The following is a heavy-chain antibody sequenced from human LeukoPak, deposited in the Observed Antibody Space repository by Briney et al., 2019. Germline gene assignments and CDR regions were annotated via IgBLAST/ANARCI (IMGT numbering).Heavy chain of an antibody. CDR1: GYTFTNFA. CDR2: ITAYNGDP. J-gene: IGHJ5*02. D-gene: IGHD6-19*01. Sequence: ASVKVSCKTSGYTFTNFAINWVRQAPGQGLEWMGWITAYNGDPNYAQKLQGRVSMTTDTSTSTAYMELRNLSSDDTAVYYCARRGPDSSDQDWFDPWGQGTLVAVSS. V-gene: IGHV1-18*01. CDR3: ARRGPDSSDQDWFDP.